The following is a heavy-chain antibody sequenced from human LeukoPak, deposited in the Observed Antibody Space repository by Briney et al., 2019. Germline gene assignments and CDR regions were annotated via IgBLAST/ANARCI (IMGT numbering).Heavy chain of an antibody. CDR3: ARVPGLRSLDY. V-gene: IGHV4-39*07. D-gene: IGHD3-3*01. CDR2: IYYSGST. J-gene: IGHJ4*02. CDR1: GGSISSSSYY. Sequence: PSETLSLTCTVSGGSISSSSYYWGWIRQPPGKGLEWIGSIYYSGSTYYNPSLKSRVTISVDTSKNQFSLKLSSVTAADTAVYYCARVPGLRSLDYWGQGTLVTVSS.